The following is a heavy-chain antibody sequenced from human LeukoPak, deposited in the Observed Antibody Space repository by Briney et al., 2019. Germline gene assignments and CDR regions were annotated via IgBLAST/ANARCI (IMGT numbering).Heavy chain of an antibody. CDR2: INRDGTST. V-gene: IGHV3-74*01. J-gene: IGHJ4*02. Sequence: PGGSLRLSCAASGFTFSRYWMFWVRQAPGRGRVGVSRINRDGTSTNYADSVKGRFTISRDNTKSTVYLPMNRLSPEDTAVYYGGTLGVMWEIDYWGQGGLVTVSS. D-gene: IGHD1-26*01. CDR3: GTLGVMWEIDY. CDR1: GFTFSRYW.